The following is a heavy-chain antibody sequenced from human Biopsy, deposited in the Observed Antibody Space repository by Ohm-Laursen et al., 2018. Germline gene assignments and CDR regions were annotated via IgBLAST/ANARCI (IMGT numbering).Heavy chain of an antibody. Sequence: GTLSLTCTVSGGSISSYHWTWIRQPPGKGLEWLGYVYYTGTTNYNPSLESRVTMSLDSSKNLFSLRLTSVTAADTAVDFCSRDSSGWARNFDHWGQGTLVTVSS. CDR2: VYYTGTT. CDR1: GGSISSYH. J-gene: IGHJ4*02. V-gene: IGHV4-59*08. D-gene: IGHD6-19*01. CDR3: SRDSSGWARNFDH.